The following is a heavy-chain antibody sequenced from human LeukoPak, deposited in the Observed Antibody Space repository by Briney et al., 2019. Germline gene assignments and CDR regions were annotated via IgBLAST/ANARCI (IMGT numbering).Heavy chain of an antibody. D-gene: IGHD6-19*01. J-gene: IGHJ4*02. CDR2: ISSSSSYI. CDR3: ARDPSEMLSGWYADY. CDR1: GFTSSSYS. V-gene: IGHV3-21*01. Sequence: GSLTLSCAAYGFTSSSYSMKWARQAPGKGMKWVSSISSSSSYIYYADSVKGRFTISRDNAKNSLYLQMNSLRAEDTAVYYCARDPSEMLSGWYADYWGQGTLVTVSS.